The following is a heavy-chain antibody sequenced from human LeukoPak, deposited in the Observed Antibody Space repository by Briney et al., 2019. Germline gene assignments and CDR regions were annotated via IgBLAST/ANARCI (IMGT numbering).Heavy chain of an antibody. J-gene: IGHJ4*02. Sequence: SETLSLTCSVSGGSISSYYWSWIRQPPGKGLEWIGYIYYSGSTNYNPSLKSRVTISVDTSKNQFSLKLSSVTAADTAVYYCARGGHSSGYYPPLDFDYWGQGTLVTVSS. D-gene: IGHD3-22*01. V-gene: IGHV4-59*01. CDR3: ARGGHSSGYYPPLDFDY. CDR2: IYYSGST. CDR1: GGSISSYY.